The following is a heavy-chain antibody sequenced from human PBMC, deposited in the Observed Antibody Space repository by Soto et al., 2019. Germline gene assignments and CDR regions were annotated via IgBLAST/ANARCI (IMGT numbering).Heavy chain of an antibody. V-gene: IGHV3-53*01. CDR2: IYSGGST. D-gene: IGHD3-3*01. Sequence: GGSLRLSCAASGFTVSSNYMSWVRQAPGKGLEWVSVIYSGGSTYYADSVKGRFTISRDNSKNTLYLQMNSLRAEDTAVYYCAKDGVLRFLESPDPGWFDPWGQGTLVTVSS. CDR3: AKDGVLRFLESPDPGWFDP. CDR1: GFTVSSNY. J-gene: IGHJ5*02.